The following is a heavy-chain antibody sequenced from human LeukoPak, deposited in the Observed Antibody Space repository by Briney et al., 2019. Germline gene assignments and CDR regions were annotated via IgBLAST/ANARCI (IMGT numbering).Heavy chain of an antibody. CDR3: ARGHYYDSKDWFDP. D-gene: IGHD3-22*01. V-gene: IGHV4-34*01. CDR2: INHSGST. J-gene: IGHJ5*02. CDR1: GGSFSGYY. Sequence: PSETLSLTCAVYGGSFSGYYWSWIRQPPGKGMEWIGEINHSGSTNYNPSLKSRVTISVDTSKNQFSLKLSSVTAADTAVYYCARGHYYDSKDWFDPWGQGTLVTVSS.